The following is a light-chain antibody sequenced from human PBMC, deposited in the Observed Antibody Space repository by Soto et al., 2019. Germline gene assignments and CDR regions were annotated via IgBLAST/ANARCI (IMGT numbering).Light chain of an antibody. CDR2: ANS. Sequence: QSVLTQPPSLSGAPGQRVTISCTGSNSNIGAGYDVHWYQQLPGRAPKLLIYANSNRPSGVPDRFSGSRSGTSASLAITGLQAEDEADYSCQSYDSSLSGFYVFGTGTKVTVL. V-gene: IGLV1-40*01. CDR1: NSNIGAGYD. J-gene: IGLJ1*01. CDR3: QSYDSSLSGFYV.